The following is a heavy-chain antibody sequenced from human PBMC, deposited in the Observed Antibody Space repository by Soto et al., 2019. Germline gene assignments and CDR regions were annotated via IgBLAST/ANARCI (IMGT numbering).Heavy chain of an antibody. CDR1: GSSVTDSDG. CDR3: ARRFLEWGDAFDV. Sequence: QVNLQESGPGLVRPSDTLSLTCVVSGSSVTDSDGWVWIRQPPGKGLEWVGSIFPTGATYSNPSLKNRVSFSVDKSKNHFSLRLTSATALDTAVYFCARRFLEWGDAFDVWGQGALVTVSS. J-gene: IGHJ3*01. CDR2: IFPTGAT. V-gene: IGHV4-28*01. D-gene: IGHD3-3*01.